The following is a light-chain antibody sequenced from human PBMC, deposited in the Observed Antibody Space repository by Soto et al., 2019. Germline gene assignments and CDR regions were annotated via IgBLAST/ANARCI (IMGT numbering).Light chain of an antibody. J-gene: IGKJ1*01. CDR1: QSVSSF. CDR2: GAS. Sequence: EKVMTQSPATLSMSPGERATLSCRASQSVSSFLAWYQQKPGQAPRLLIYGASTRATGIPARFSGSGSGTEFTLPLTSHRLKVFAVYYCQHNSTWLPGPFGKGPRWKSN. V-gene: IGKV3-15*01. CDR3: QHNSTWLPGP.